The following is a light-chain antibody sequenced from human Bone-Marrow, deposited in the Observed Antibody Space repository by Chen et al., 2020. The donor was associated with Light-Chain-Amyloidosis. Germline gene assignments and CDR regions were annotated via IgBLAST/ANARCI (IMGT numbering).Light chain of an antibody. J-gene: IGLJ2*01. Sequence: SYELTQPPSVSVSPGQTARITCSGDDLPTKYAYWYQQKPGQAPVLVIHRDTERPSGISERFSGSSSGTKATLTISGVQAEDEADYHCQSADSSGTYEVIFGGGTKLPVL. CDR1: DLPTKY. CDR2: RDT. CDR3: QSADSSGTYEVI. V-gene: IGLV3-25*03.